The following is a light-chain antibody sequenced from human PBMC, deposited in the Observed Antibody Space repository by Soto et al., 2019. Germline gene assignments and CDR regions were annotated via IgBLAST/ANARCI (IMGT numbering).Light chain of an antibody. V-gene: IGLV2-14*01. J-gene: IGLJ1*01. Sequence: QSVLTQPASVSGSPGQSITISCTGTSSDVGGYNYVSWYQQHPGKAPKLMIYDVSNRPSGVSNRFSGSKSGNTASLTISGPQAEDEADYYCSSYTSSSTPHYVFGTGTKVTVL. CDR3: SSYTSSSTPHYV. CDR2: DVS. CDR1: SSDVGGYNY.